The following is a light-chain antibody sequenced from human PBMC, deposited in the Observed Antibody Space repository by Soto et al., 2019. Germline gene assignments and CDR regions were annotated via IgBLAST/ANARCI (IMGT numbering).Light chain of an antibody. J-gene: IGLJ3*02. CDR3: GTWDISLSLWV. V-gene: IGLV2-14*02. Sequence: QSVLTQPASVSGSPGQSITISCTGTSSDVGSYKLVSWYQQHPGKAPKLMISEVSKRPSGISDRFSGSKSGSTASLGITGLQTGDEADYYCGTWDISLSLWVFGGGTKLTVL. CDR2: EVS. CDR1: SSDVGSYKL.